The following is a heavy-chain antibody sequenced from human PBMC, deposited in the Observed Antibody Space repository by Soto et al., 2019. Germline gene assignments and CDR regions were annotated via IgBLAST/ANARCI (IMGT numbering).Heavy chain of an antibody. J-gene: IGHJ4*02. CDR1: GFTFSSSW. CDR3: ARGAVRFHDY. V-gene: IGHV3-74*01. Sequence: GSLRLSCAASGFTFSSSWMHWVRQAPGKGLVWVSRISSDGSSTTYADSVKGRFTISRDNAKNTLYLQMNSLRAEDTAVYYCARGAVRFHDYWGQGTLVTVSS. CDR2: ISSDGSST. D-gene: IGHD4-17*01.